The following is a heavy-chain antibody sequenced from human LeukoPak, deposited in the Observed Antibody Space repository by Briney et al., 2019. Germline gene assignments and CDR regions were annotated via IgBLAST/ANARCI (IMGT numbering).Heavy chain of an antibody. CDR1: GLTFSSYW. CDR3: AKDLFISPDAFDI. CDR2: IKQDGSEK. J-gene: IGHJ3*02. V-gene: IGHV3-7*03. Sequence: GGSLRLSCAASGLTFSSYWMSWVRQAPGKGLEWVANIKQDGSEKYYVDSVKGRFTISRDNAKNSLYLQMNSLRAEDTAVYYCAKDLFISPDAFDIWGQGTMVTVSS. D-gene: IGHD3-3*02.